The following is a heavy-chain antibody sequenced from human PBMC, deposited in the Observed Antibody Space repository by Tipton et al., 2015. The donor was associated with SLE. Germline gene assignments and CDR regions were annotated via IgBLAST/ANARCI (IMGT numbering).Heavy chain of an antibody. J-gene: IGHJ3*02. V-gene: IGHV1-69*13. D-gene: IGHD3-10*01. CDR1: GYTFSNYG. CDR2: IIPIFGSA. Sequence: QSGAEVKKPGASVKVSCKASGYTFSNYGISWVRQAPGQGLEWMGGIIPIFGSANYAQKFQGRVTVTADESTSTVYMEVSSLRSDDTAVYYCAREWTPIKMVRGEQRHYGFDIWGQGTMVTVSS. CDR3: AREWTPIKMVRGEQRHYGFDI.